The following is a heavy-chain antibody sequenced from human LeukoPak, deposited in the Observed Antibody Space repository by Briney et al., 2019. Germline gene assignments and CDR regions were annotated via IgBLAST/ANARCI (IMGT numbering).Heavy chain of an antibody. CDR1: GGSTSSGGYY. CDR2: IYHSGST. Sequence: SETLSLTCTVSGGSTSSGGYYWSWIRQPPGKGLEWIGYIYHSGSTYYNPSLKSRVTISVDRSKNQFSLKLSSVTAADTAVYYCARGGDFWSGYYNFDYWGQGTLVTVSS. V-gene: IGHV4-30-2*01. J-gene: IGHJ4*02. D-gene: IGHD3-3*01. CDR3: ARGGDFWSGYYNFDY.